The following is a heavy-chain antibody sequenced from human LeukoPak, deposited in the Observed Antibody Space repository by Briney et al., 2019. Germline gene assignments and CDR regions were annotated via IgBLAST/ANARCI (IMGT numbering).Heavy chain of an antibody. CDR1: GGSISSYY. V-gene: IGHV4-59*01. Sequence: PSETLSLTCTVSGGSISSYYWSWIRQPPGKGLEWIGYIYYSGSTNYNPSLKSRVTISVDTSKNQFSLKLSSVTAADTAVYYCARQRGYCCSTSCYDPPINWFDPWGQGTLVTVSS. D-gene: IGHD2-2*01. CDR3: ARQRGYCCSTSCYDPPINWFDP. J-gene: IGHJ5*02. CDR2: IYYSGST.